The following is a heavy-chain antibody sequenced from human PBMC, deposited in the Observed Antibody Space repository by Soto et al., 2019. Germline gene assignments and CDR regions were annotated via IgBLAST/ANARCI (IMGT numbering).Heavy chain of an antibody. V-gene: IGHV4-39*01. CDR2: IYYSGST. CDR3: GRGDSSGYYYPGYFDY. D-gene: IGHD3-22*01. J-gene: IGHJ4*02. CDR1: GGSISSSSYY. Sequence: LQLQESGPGLVKPSETLSLTCTVSGGSISSSSYYWGWIRQPPGKGLEWIGSIYYSGSTYYNPSLKSRVTISVDTSKNQFSLKLSSVTAADTAVYYCGRGDSSGYYYPGYFDYWGQGTLVTVSS.